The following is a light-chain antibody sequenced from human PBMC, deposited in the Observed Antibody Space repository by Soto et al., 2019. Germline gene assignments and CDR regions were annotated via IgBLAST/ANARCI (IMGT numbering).Light chain of an antibody. J-gene: IGKJ5*01. CDR2: NAA. CDR1: QSVSTC. CDR3: KQRAAWPLVT. Sequence: TQYPPTLSLSTEERAILSCRASQSVSTCLAWFQQKPGQPPRLLIYNAANRTTGIPARFCGSGSGTDFTLTISSLWSADFAVFYCKQRAAWPLVTFGRGTRLEIK. V-gene: IGKV3-11*01.